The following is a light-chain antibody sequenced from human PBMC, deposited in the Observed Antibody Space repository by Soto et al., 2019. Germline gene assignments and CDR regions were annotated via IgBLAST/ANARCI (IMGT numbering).Light chain of an antibody. Sequence: DIQMTQSPASLSASVGDRVTMPCRASRSISRYLSWYQQKPGKAPKLLIFDTSTLQSGVPARFSGSGSGTDFSLTISSVQPEDFATYYCKQSDSTPWTFGQGTKVEV. V-gene: IGKV1-39*01. J-gene: IGKJ1*01. CDR2: DTS. CDR3: KQSDSTPWT. CDR1: RSISRY.